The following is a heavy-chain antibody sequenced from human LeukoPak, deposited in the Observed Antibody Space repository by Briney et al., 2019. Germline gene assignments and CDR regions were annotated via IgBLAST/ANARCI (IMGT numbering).Heavy chain of an antibody. D-gene: IGHD3-10*01. CDR3: ARIYGSGSFDDY. Sequence: GGSLRLSCAASGFTFSSYWMHWVRQAPGKGLVWVSRINSDGSSTSYADSVKGRFTISRDNAKNTLYLQMNSLRAEDTAVYYCARIYGSGSFDDYWGQGTLVTVSS. CDR2: INSDGSST. V-gene: IGHV3-74*01. CDR1: GFTFSSYW. J-gene: IGHJ4*02.